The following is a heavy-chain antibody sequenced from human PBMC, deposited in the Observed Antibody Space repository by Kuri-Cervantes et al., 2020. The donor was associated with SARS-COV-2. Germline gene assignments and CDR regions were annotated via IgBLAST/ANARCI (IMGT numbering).Heavy chain of an antibody. D-gene: IGHD6-6*01. J-gene: IGHJ3*02. CDR1: GGSIGSYY. CDR2: IFHTGRT. Sequence: SETLSLTCTVSGGSIGSYYWSWIRQPPGKGLEWIGEIFHTGRTNYNPSLKSRVTISVDKSKNQFSLKLTSVTAADTAVYYCAGEYSTSFGAFDIWGQGTLVTVSS. CDR3: AGEYSTSFGAFDI. V-gene: IGHV4-59*12.